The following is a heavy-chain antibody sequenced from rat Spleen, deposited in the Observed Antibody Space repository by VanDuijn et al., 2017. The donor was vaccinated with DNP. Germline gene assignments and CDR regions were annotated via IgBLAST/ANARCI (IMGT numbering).Heavy chain of an antibody. CDR2: ISTGGGNT. V-gene: IGHV5S11*01. Sequence: EVQLVETGGGLVQPGRSMKLSCAASGFTFSNYYMAWVRQAPTKGLEWVASISTGGGNTYYRDSVKGRFTISRDNAKSTLYLQMDSLRSEETATYYCARVQLGYYALDAWGQGTSVTVSS. CDR1: GFTFSNYY. J-gene: IGHJ4*01. D-gene: IGHD5-1*01. CDR3: ARVQLGYYALDA.